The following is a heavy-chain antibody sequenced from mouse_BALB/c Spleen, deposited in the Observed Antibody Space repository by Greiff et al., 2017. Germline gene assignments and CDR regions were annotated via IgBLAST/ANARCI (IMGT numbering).Heavy chain of an antibody. CDR2: ISSGSSTI. J-gene: IGHJ4*01. CDR3: ARGGYYGLRGAMDY. CDR1: GFTFSSFG. D-gene: IGHD2-2*01. Sequence: VQLKESGGGLVQPGGSRKLSCAASGFTFSSFGMHWVRQAPEKGLEWVAYISSGSSTIYYADTVKGRFTISRDNPKNTLFLQMTSLRSEDTAMYYCARGGYYGLRGAMDYWGQGTSVTVSS. V-gene: IGHV5-17*02.